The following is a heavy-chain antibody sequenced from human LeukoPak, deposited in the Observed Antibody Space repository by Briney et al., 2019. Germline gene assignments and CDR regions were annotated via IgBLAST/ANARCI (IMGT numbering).Heavy chain of an antibody. J-gene: IGHJ4*02. CDR1: GFTFSSYW. CDR3: ARDLAAVAAYKAVNFDY. CDR2: IKQGGSEK. D-gene: IGHD2-15*01. V-gene: IGHV3-7*01. Sequence: GGSLRLSCAASGFTFSSYWMSWVRQAPGKGLEWVANIKQGGSEKYYVDSVKGRFTISRDNAKNSLYLQMNSLRAEDTAVYYCARDLAAVAAYKAVNFDYWGQGTLVTVSS.